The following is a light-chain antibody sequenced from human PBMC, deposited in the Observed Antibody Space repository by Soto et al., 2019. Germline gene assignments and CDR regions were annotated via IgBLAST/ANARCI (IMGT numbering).Light chain of an antibody. CDR1: QSVSSY. CDR2: YAS. Sequence: EIVLTQSPATLSLSPGERATLSCRASQSVSSYLAWYQQKPGQAPRLLIYYASYRATVIPARFSGSGSGTDFTPTISSLEPEDFAVYYYQQRSNWPLTFGGGTKVQIK. V-gene: IGKV3-11*01. CDR3: QQRSNWPLT. J-gene: IGKJ4*01.